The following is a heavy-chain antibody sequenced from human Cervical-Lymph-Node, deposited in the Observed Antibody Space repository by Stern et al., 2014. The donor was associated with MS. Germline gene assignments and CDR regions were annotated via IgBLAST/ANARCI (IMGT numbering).Heavy chain of an antibody. CDR3: ASLLGRIAVASVDY. D-gene: IGHD6-19*01. Sequence: DQLVESGAEVMQPGASVKVSCKASGGTFSNYAISWVRQAPGQGLEWMGGIIPVCGTENYAQNFKRRVALTADETTRTAYMELSILRSDDTAVYYCASLLGRIAVASVDYWGQGTLVTVSS. CDR1: GGTFSNYA. J-gene: IGHJ4*02. CDR2: IIPVCGTE. V-gene: IGHV1-69*01.